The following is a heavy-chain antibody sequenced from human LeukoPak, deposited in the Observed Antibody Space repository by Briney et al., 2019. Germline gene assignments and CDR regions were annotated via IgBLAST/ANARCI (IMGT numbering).Heavy chain of an antibody. CDR3: ARHAACGTTSCSISAASNWFDP. Sequence: SETLSLTCSVSGGSMSDSKTWGWVRQPPGKGLEWLGNIHDDGRTAPNPSLKSRVTISLDTSKNQFSLKLTSVTAADTAVYYCARHAACGTTSCSISAASNWFDPWGQGTLVTVSS. D-gene: IGHD2-2*01. CDR1: GGSMSDSKT. J-gene: IGHJ5*02. V-gene: IGHV4/OR15-8*01. CDR2: IHDDGRT.